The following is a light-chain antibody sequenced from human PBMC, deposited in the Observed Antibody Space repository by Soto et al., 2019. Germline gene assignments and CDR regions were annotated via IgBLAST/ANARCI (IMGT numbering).Light chain of an antibody. CDR2: RAS. V-gene: IGKV1-5*03. CDR1: QSISIL. J-gene: IGKJ1*01. CDR3: QQCYSYPWT. Sequence: DIQMTQSPSTLSASVGDTVTITCRASQSISILLAWYQQKPGKAPNLLSYRASNFESGVPSRLSGSGSGTEFTLTISSLQPDDFATYYCQQCYSYPWTFGQGTKVEIK.